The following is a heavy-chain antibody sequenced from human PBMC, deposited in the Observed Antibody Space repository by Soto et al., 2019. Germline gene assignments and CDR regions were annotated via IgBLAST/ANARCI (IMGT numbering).Heavy chain of an antibody. V-gene: IGHV4-34*01. Sequence: QVQLQQWGAGLLKPSETLSLTCAVYGGSFSGYYWSWIRQPPGKGLEWIGEINHSGSTNYNPSLRSRVTISVDTSKNQFSLNLNSVTAADTAVYFCVRGGMYTRSSNNWFDSWGQGTLVSVSS. CDR1: GGSFSGYY. J-gene: IGHJ5*01. D-gene: IGHD6-6*01. CDR2: INHSGST. CDR3: VRGGMYTRSSNNWFDS.